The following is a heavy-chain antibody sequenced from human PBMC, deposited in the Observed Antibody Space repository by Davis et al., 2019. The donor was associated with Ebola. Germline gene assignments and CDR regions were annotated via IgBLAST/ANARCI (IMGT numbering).Heavy chain of an antibody. CDR2: INPDSGGI. Sequence: AASVKVSCKASGYTFSTYYLHWVRQAPGQGLEWMGWINPDSGGINYAQKFQGRVTMTRDTSISTAYMELRSLRSDDTAVYYCASGSHAVYYYYNMDVWGQGTTVTVSS. CDR3: ASGSHAVYYYYNMDV. CDR1: GYTFSTYY. J-gene: IGHJ6*02. V-gene: IGHV1-2*02.